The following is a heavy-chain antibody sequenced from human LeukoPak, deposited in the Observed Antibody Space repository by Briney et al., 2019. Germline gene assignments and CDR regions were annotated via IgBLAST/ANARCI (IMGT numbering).Heavy chain of an antibody. D-gene: IGHD1-26*01. CDR1: GFTFSSYA. J-gene: IGHJ4*02. CDR2: ISGSGGST. Sequence: GGSLRLSCAASGFTFSSYAMSWVRQAPGKGLEWVSDISGSGGSTYYADSVKGRFTISRDNSKNTLYLQMNSLRVEDTAVYYCARSPVRSYPYFHYWGQGTLVTVSS. CDR3: ARSPVRSYPYFHY. V-gene: IGHV3-23*01.